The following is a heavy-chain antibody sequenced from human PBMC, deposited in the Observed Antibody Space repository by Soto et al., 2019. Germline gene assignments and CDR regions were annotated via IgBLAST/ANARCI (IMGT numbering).Heavy chain of an antibody. Sequence: QVQLQESGPGLVKPSGTLSLTCAVSGGSISSSNWWRWVRQPPGKGLEWIGEIYHSGSTNYNPSLKSRVTISVDKSKNQFSLKLSSVTAADTAVYYCARDSVLSSGWSFFDYWGQGTLVTVSS. J-gene: IGHJ4*02. D-gene: IGHD6-19*01. CDR1: GGSISSSNW. CDR3: ARDSVLSSGWSFFDY. CDR2: IYHSGST. V-gene: IGHV4-4*02.